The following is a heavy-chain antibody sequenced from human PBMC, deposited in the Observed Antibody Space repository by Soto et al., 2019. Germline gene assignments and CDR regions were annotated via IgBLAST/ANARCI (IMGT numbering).Heavy chain of an antibody. CDR2: IKSKTDGGTT. CDR1: GFTFSNAW. CDR3: TQERGYDFWSGPWDWFDP. V-gene: IGHV3-15*01. D-gene: IGHD3-3*01. Sequence: GGSLRLSCAASGFTFSNAWMSWVRQAPGKGLEWVGRIKSKTDGGTTDYAAPVKGRFTISRDDSKNTLYLQMNSLKTEDTAVYYCTQERGYDFWSGPWDWFDPWGQGTLVTVSS. J-gene: IGHJ5*02.